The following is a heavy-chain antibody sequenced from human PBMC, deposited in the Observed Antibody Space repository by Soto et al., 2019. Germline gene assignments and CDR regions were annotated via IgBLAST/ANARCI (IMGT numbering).Heavy chain of an antibody. CDR2: IYSGGST. CDR1: GFTVSSNY. CDR3: AKGGSGDSISGPYYYYGMDV. Sequence: GGSLRLSCAASGFTVSSNYMSWVRQAPGKGLEWVSVIYSGGSTYYADSVKGRFTISRHNSKNTLYLQMNSLRAEDTAVYYCAKGGSGDSISGPYYYYGMDVWGQGTTVTVSS. V-gene: IGHV3-53*01. D-gene: IGHD6-13*01. J-gene: IGHJ6*02.